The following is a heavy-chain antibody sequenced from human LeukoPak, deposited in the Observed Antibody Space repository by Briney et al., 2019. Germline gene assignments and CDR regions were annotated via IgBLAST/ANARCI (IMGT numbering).Heavy chain of an antibody. CDR1: GFTFNNFA. CDR3: ARPSPPGDGYNPCDY. Sequence: PGRSLRLSCAASGFTFNNFAMHWFRQAPGKGLEWVAVVSNDEKTKYYADSVRGRFTISRDDSKDTVYLQMNSLRLEDTALYFCARPSPPGDGYNPCDYWGQGTLVTVSS. J-gene: IGHJ4*02. V-gene: IGHV3-30*04. D-gene: IGHD5-24*01. CDR2: VSNDEKTK.